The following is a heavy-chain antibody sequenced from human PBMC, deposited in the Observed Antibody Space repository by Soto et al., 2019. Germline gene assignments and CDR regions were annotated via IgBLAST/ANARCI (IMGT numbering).Heavy chain of an antibody. CDR2: TYYRSKWST. CDR3: TRALSGSYDS. V-gene: IGHV6-1*01. D-gene: IGHD1-26*01. CDR1: GDSVSSKSAA. Sequence: PSQTLSLTCVISGDSVSSKSAAWNWIRQPPSRGLEWLGRTYYRSKWSTDYAVSMKSRIAINPDTSKNQFSLQLNSVTPEDTAVYYCTRALSGSYDSWGQGTLVTVSS. J-gene: IGHJ5*01.